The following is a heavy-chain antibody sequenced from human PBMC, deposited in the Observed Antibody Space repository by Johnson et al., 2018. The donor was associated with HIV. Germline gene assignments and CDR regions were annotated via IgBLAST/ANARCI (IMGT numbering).Heavy chain of an antibody. CDR1: GFTFSDHY. CDR3: ARDQSEVDAFDI. J-gene: IGHJ3*02. CDR2: LHRDGTT. Sequence: QEQLEESGGGLVQPGGSLRLSCAASGFTFSDHYMDWVRQAPGKGLEWVSILHRDGTTYYADSVKGRFTISRDNAKNSLYLQMNSLRAEDTAVYYCARDQSEVDAFDIWGQGTMVTVSS. V-gene: IGHV3-11*04.